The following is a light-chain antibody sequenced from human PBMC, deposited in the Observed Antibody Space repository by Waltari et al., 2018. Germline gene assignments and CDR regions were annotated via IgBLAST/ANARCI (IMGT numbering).Light chain of an antibody. Sequence: QSALTQPASVSGSPGQSITISCTGTSSDVGNYNLVSWYQQHPGKAPKLLIYEVNKRPSGVSTRFSGSKSGNTASLIISGLQAEDEADYYCCSYAGSSTSVIFGGGTKLTVL. CDR3: CSYAGSSTSVI. V-gene: IGLV2-23*02. CDR1: SSDVGNYNL. J-gene: IGLJ2*01. CDR2: EVN.